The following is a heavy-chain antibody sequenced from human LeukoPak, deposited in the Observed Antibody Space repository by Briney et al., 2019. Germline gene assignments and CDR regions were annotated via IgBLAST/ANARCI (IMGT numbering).Heavy chain of an antibody. D-gene: IGHD5-18*01. CDR1: GYSFNHYW. V-gene: IGHV5-51*01. CDR2: IYPGDSDT. CDR3: VRQDGQQLYYFDY. Sequence: GESLKISCKGSGYSFNHYWIAWVRQMPGNGLEWMGVIYPGDSDTRYSPSLQGQVNFSVDKSINTAYLQWSSLKASDSAVYYCVRQDGQQLYYFDYWGQGTLVTVSS. J-gene: IGHJ4*02.